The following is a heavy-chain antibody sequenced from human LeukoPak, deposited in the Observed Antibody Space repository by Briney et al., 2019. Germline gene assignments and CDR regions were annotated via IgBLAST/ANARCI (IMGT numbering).Heavy chain of an antibody. CDR2: IHPDGSEK. CDR1: GFTFSSYA. D-gene: IGHD5-18*01. V-gene: IGHV3-7*01. J-gene: IGHJ6*02. Sequence: PGGSLRLSCAASGFTFSSYAMSWVRQAPGKGLEWVAKIHPDGSEKYYVDSVKGRFTISRDNAKNSLYLQMNSLRAEDTAVYYCARDLNELAMATNYYYYYGMDVWGQGTTVTVSS. CDR3: ARDLNELAMATNYYYYYGMDV.